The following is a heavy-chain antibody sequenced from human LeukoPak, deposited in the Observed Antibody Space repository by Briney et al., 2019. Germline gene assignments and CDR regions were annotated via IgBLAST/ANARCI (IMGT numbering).Heavy chain of an antibody. CDR3: ARGRHDYSNYYYYSGMDV. CDR1: GYTFTGYY. V-gene: IGHV1-2*02. J-gene: IGHJ6*02. Sequence: ASVKVSCKASGYTFTGYYMRWVRQAPGQGLEWMGWINPNSGGTNYAQKFQGRVTMTRDTSISTAYMELSSLRSEDTAVYYCARGRHDYSNYYYYSGMDVWGQGTTVTVSS. CDR2: INPNSGGT. D-gene: IGHD4-11*01.